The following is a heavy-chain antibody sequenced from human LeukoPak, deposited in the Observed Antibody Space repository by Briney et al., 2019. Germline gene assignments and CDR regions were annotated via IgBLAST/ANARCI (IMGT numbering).Heavy chain of an antibody. CDR1: GFTFSSYW. CDR2: IKQDGREK. D-gene: IGHD3-10*02. J-gene: IGHJ6*04. CDR3: AELGITMIGGV. Sequence: GGSLRLSCGASGFTFSSYWMSWVRQAPGKGLEWVANIKQDGREKYYVDSVKGRFTISRDNAKNSLYLQMNSLRAEDTAVYYCAELGITMIGGVWGKGTTVTISS. V-gene: IGHV3-7*01.